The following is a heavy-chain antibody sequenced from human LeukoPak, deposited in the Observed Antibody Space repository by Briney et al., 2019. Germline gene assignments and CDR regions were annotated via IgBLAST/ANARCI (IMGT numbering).Heavy chain of an antibody. CDR1: GGSISSYY. V-gene: IGHV4-59*01. D-gene: IGHD2-15*01. CDR2: IYYSGST. CDR3: AREEGYCSGGSCFTDGFDI. J-gene: IGHJ3*02. Sequence: SETLSLTCTVSGGSISSYYWNWIRQPPGKGLEWIGHIYYSGSTNYNPSLKSRVTISVDTSKNQFSLKLSSVTAADTAVYYCAREEGYCSGGSCFTDGFDIWGQGTMVTVSS.